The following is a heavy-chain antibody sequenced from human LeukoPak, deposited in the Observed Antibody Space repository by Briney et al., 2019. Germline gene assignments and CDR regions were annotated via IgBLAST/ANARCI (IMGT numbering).Heavy chain of an antibody. J-gene: IGHJ4*02. CDR2: INPSGGST. D-gene: IGHD2-2*01. CDR1: GYTFTSYY. Sequence: ASVKVSCKASGYTFTSYYMHWVRQAPGQGLEWMGIINPSGGSTSYAQKFQGSVTMTRDTSTSTVYMELSSLRSEDTAVYYCATYCSSTSCPRGGLDYWGQGTLVTVSS. V-gene: IGHV1-46*01. CDR3: ATYCSSTSCPRGGLDY.